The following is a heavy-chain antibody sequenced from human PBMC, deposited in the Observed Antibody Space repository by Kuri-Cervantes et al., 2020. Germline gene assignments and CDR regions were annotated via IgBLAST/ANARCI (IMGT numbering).Heavy chain of an antibody. J-gene: IGHJ4*02. V-gene: IGHV3-49*03. CDR1: GFTFGDFA. CDR3: TRDTDAWDY. CDR2: IRSQAHGGAI. Sequence: GGSLRLSCTTSGFTFGDFAMSWFRQAPGKGLEWVGFIRSQAHGGAIEYAASVEGRFTISRDDSKRIAYLQMNSLKIEDTALYYCTRDTDAWDYWGQGTLVTVSS.